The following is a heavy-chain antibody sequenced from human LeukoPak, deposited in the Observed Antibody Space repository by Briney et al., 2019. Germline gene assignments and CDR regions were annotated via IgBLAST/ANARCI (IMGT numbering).Heavy chain of an antibody. CDR1: GFTFSSYE. V-gene: IGHV3-48*03. CDR3: ARMGKTYYGSGSYPPDYYYGMDV. J-gene: IGHJ6*02. CDR2: ISTTGTTI. D-gene: IGHD3-10*01. Sequence: GGPLRLSCAASGFTFSSYEINWVRQAPGEGLEWVSYISTTGTTIYYAESVKGRFTISRDNAKKSLYLQMNSLRADDTAVYYCARMGKTYYGSGSYPPDYYYGMDVWGQGTTVTVSS.